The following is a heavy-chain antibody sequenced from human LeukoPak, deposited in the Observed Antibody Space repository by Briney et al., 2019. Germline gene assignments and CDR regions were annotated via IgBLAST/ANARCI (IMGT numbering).Heavy chain of an antibody. Sequence: SVKVSCKASGGSFSSYAISWVRQAPGQGLEWMGGIIPIFGTANYAQKFQGRVTITADESTSTAYMERRSQRSEYTAVYYCARDRMDTGTYFDYWGQGTLVTVSS. CDR1: GGSFSSYA. D-gene: IGHD5-18*01. CDR2: IIPIFGTA. CDR3: ARDRMDTGTYFDY. V-gene: IGHV1-69*13. J-gene: IGHJ4*02.